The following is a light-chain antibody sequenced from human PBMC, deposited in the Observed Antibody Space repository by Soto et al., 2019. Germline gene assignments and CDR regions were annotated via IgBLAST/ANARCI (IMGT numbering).Light chain of an antibody. Sequence: AIQLTQSPSSLSASVGDRVTITCRASQGISSALAWYQQKPGKAPKLLIYAASSLESGVPSRFSGSGSETEFALPSSSRQPEYCATYHCQQFNSYPLTFGGGTKVGLK. CDR2: AAS. V-gene: IGKV1-13*02. J-gene: IGKJ4*01. CDR3: QQFNSYPLT. CDR1: QGISSA.